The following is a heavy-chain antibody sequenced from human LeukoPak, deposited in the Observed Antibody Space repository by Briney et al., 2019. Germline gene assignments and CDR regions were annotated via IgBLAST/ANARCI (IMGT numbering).Heavy chain of an antibody. J-gene: IGHJ5*02. Sequence: SETLSLTCTVSGGSISSSSYYWGWIRQPPGKGLEWIGSIYYSGSTYYNPSLKSRVTISVDTSKIQFSLKLSSVTAADTAVYHCARKGYDSSGKWFDPWGQGTLVTVSS. CDR1: GGSISSSSYY. CDR3: ARKGYDSSGKWFDP. V-gene: IGHV4-39*01. CDR2: IYYSGST. D-gene: IGHD3-22*01.